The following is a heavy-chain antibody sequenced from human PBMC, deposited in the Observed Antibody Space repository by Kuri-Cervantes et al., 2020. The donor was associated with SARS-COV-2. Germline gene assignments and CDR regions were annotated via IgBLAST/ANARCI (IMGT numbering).Heavy chain of an antibody. CDR2: ISYDGSDK. CDR3: ARDASYSGSYGSFQH. J-gene: IGHJ1*01. Sequence: GGSLRLSCAASGFTFSNYAIHWVRQAPGKGLEWVALISYDGSDKNYADSVKGRFTISRDNSKNTLYLQMNTLKTEDTAVFYCARDASYSGSYGSFQHWGQGTLVTVDS. CDR1: GFTFSNYA. D-gene: IGHD1-26*01. V-gene: IGHV3-30*01.